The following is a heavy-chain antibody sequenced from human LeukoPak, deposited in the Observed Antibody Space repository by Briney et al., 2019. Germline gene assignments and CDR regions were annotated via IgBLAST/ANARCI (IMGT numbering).Heavy chain of an antibody. CDR2: IYTSGST. CDR1: GVSISSYY. Sequence: SETLSLTCTVSGVSISSYYWSWIRQPPGKGLEWIGRIYTSGSTNYNPSLKSRVTISVDTSKNQFSLKLSSVTAADTAVYYCARSSYYDYVLRYWGQGTLVTVSS. D-gene: IGHD3-16*01. J-gene: IGHJ4*02. CDR3: ARSSYYDYVLRY. V-gene: IGHV4-4*08.